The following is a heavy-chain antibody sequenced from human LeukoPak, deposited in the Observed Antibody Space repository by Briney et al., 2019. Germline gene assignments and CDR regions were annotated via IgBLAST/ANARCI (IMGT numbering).Heavy chain of an antibody. CDR3: ARELRDAFDI. Sequence: SQTLSLTCTVSGGSISSGGYYWSWIRQHPGKGMEWIGYIYYSGSTYYNPSLKSRVTISVDTSKNQFSLKLSSVTAADTAVYYCARELRDAFDIWGQGTMVTVSS. J-gene: IGHJ3*02. CDR2: IYYSGST. V-gene: IGHV4-31*03. CDR1: GGSISSGGYY. D-gene: IGHD4-17*01.